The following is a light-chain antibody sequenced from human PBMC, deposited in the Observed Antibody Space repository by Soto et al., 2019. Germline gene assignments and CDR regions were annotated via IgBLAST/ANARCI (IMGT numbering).Light chain of an antibody. Sequence: DIQMTQFPSSLSASVGDRVTITCQVSQDITNYLNWYQQKPGKAPKLLIYDASNLETGVPSRFSGSGSGTDFTFTISSLQPDDIATYYCQHYDNLFPYTFGQGTKVEIK. J-gene: IGKJ2*01. CDR3: QHYDNLFPYT. CDR2: DAS. V-gene: IGKV1-33*01. CDR1: QDITNY.